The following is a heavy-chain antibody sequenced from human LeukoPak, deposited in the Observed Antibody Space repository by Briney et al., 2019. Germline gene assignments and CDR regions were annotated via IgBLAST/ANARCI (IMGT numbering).Heavy chain of an antibody. CDR2: ISSSSSTI. D-gene: IGHD3-22*01. CDR1: GFSFSSYS. J-gene: IGHJ4*02. Sequence: GGSLRLSCAASGFSFSSYSMNWVRQAPGKGLEWVSYISSSSSTIYYADSVKGGFTIHKDNAKNSLYLQMDSLRPEDTAVYYCARDWYYYDSSGSGVGYYFDYWGQGTLVTVSS. CDR3: ARDWYYYDSSGSGVGYYFDY. V-gene: IGHV3-48*01.